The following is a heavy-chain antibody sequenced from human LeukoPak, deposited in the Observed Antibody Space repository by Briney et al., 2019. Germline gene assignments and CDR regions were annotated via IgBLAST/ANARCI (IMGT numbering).Heavy chain of an antibody. J-gene: IGHJ5*02. D-gene: IGHD3-10*01. Sequence: SETLSLTCSVSDDSITMYYWSWIRQPAGKGLEWIGRIYTSGSTNYNPSLKSRVTMSVDTSKNQFSLKLSSVTAADTAVYYCARDRGAYYGSGMTYNWFDPWGQGTLVTVSS. CDR3: ARDRGAYYGSGMTYNWFDP. CDR1: DDSITMYY. V-gene: IGHV4-4*07. CDR2: IYTSGST.